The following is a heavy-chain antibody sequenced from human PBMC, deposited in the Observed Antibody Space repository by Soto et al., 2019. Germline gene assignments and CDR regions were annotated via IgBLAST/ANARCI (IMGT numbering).Heavy chain of an antibody. V-gene: IGHV3-23*01. Sequence: GGSLRLSCAASGFTFSSYAMSWVRQAPGKGLEWVSAISGSGGSTYYADSVKGRFTISRDNSKNTLYLQMNSLRAEDTAVYYCANLKDIVVVVAADYWGQGTLVTVSS. J-gene: IGHJ4*02. D-gene: IGHD2-15*01. CDR3: ANLKDIVVVVAADY. CDR1: GFTFSSYA. CDR2: ISGSGGST.